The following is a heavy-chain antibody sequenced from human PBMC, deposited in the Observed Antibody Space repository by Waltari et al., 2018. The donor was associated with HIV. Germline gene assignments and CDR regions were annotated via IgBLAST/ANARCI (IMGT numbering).Heavy chain of an antibody. CDR1: GFTFSSHA. V-gene: IGHV3-23*01. D-gene: IGHD4-17*01. J-gene: IGHJ4*02. CDR3: AKVRDDYGDYAYDY. CDR2: ISGSGGST. Sequence: EVQLLEYGGGLVQPGGSLRLSCAASGFTFSSHAMSWVRQAPGKGLEWVSAISGSGGSTYYADSVKGRFTISRDNSKNTLYLQMNSLRAEDTAVYYCAKVRDDYGDYAYDYWGQGTLVTVSS.